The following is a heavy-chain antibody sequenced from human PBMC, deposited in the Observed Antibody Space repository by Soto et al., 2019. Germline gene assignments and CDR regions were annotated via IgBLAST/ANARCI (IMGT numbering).Heavy chain of an antibody. CDR2: FDPEDGET. V-gene: IGHV1-24*01. J-gene: IGHJ4*02. CDR3: ATALWFGELLSPGPYYFDY. D-gene: IGHD3-10*01. Sequence: ASVKVSCKVSGYTLTELSMHWVRQAPGKGLEWMGGFDPEDGETIYAQKFQGRVTMTEDTSTDTAYMELSSLRSEDTAVYYCATALWFGELLSPGPYYFDYWGQGTLVTVSS. CDR1: GYTLTELS.